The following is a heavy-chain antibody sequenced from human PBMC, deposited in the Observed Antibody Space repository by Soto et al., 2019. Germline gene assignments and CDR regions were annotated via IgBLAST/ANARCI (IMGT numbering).Heavy chain of an antibody. CDR1: GFSFNNHA. CDR2: ISGSGSTT. D-gene: IGHD3-22*01. V-gene: IGHV3-23*01. CDR3: AKDRLMLTMVVVGAFDF. J-gene: IGHJ3*01. Sequence: VQLLESGGGLVQPGGSLRLYCAASGFSFNNHAMTWVRQAPGKGLEWVSGISGSGSTTHYADSVKGRFTISRDNSKDTLYLQMNSLRPEDTAVYYCAKDRLMLTMVVVGAFDFWGLGTMVTVSS.